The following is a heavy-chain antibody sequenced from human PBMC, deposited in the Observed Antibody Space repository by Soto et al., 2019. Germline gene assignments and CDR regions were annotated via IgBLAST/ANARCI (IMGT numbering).Heavy chain of an antibody. CDR3: AKGPSYSSGWFLA. V-gene: IGHV3-9*01. J-gene: IGHJ5*02. D-gene: IGHD6-19*01. CDR2: ISWNSAYI. Sequence: EVQLVESGGGLGQPGRSLRLSCAASGFTFDDYAMHWVRQTPEKGLEWVSGISWNSAYIGYADSVKGRFTISRDNAKNSLYLQMNSLRTEDTALYYCAKGPSYSSGWFLAWGQGTLVTVSS. CDR1: GFTFDDYA.